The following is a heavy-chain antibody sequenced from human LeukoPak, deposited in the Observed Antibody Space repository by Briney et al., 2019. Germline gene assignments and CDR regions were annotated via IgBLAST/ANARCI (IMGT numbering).Heavy chain of an antibody. Sequence: SETLSLTCTVSGGSISSGGYYWSWIRPHPGKGLEWIGYIYYSGSTYYNPSLKSRVAVSVDTSKNQFSLKLSSVTAADTAIYYCAGSVTSRVVLDYWGQGTLVTVSS. CDR3: AGSVTSRVVLDY. J-gene: IGHJ4*02. D-gene: IGHD3-10*01. CDR2: IYYSGST. V-gene: IGHV4-31*03. CDR1: GGSISSGGYY.